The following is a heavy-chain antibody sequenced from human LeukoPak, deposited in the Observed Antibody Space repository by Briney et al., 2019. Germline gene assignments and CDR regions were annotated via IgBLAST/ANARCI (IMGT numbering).Heavy chain of an antibody. V-gene: IGHV3-48*03. CDR2: ISSSGSTI. J-gene: IGHJ4*02. CDR3: ARDGRRVDY. CDR1: GFTFSSYE. D-gene: IGHD1-26*01. Sequence: GGSLRLSCAASGFTFSSYEMNWVRQAPGKGLDWASYISSSGSTIYYADSVKGRFTISRDNAKNSLYLQMNSLRAEDTAVYYCARDGRRVDYWGQGTLVTVSS.